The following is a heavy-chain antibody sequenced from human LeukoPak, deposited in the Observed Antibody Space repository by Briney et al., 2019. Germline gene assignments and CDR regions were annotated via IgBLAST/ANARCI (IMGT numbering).Heavy chain of an antibody. Sequence: GGSLRLSCAASGFTFSSYGMHWVRQAPGKGLEWVAFIRYDGSNKYYADSVKGRFTISRDNSKNTLYLQMNSLRAEDTAVYYCARDAGYSSSWSYYYYYYMDVWGKGTTVTVSS. CDR1: GFTFSSYG. V-gene: IGHV3-30*02. J-gene: IGHJ6*03. CDR2: IRYDGSNK. D-gene: IGHD6-13*01. CDR3: ARDAGYSSSWSYYYYYYMDV.